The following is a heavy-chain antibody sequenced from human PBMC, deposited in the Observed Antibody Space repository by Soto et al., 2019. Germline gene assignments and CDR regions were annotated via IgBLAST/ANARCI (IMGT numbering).Heavy chain of an antibody. V-gene: IGHV3-30*18. J-gene: IGHJ6*02. CDR3: AKDLQAYGDYNCNCIAMDV. CDR1: GFSFTTFV. CDR2: VSYDGHNK. D-gene: IGHD4-17*01. Sequence: QVQLVESGGGVVQPGGSLRLSCTATGFSFTTFVIQWLRQAAGTGMVWVELVSYDGHNKSYSDSVKGRFNTSRDNYTNTLSQQMDSLRAEDTAVYYCAKDLQAYGDYNCNCIAMDVRGQGTTVCVSS.